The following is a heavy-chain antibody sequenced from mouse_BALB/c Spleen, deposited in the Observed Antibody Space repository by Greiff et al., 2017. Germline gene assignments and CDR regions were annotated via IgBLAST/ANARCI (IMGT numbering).Heavy chain of an antibody. D-gene: IGHD4-1*01. V-gene: IGHV1-4*01. CDR1: GYTFTSYT. J-gene: IGHJ4*01. CDR2: INPSSGYT. CDR3: ARGSWDYAMDY. Sequence: QVQLKESGAELARPGASVKMSCKASGYTFTSYTMHWVKQRPGQGLEWIGYINPSSGYTNYNQKFKDKATLTADKSSSTAYMQLSSLTSEDSAVYYCARGSWDYAMDYWGQGTSVTVSS.